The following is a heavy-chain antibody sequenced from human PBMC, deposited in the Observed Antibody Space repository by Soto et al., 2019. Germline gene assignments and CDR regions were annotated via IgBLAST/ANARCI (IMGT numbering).Heavy chain of an antibody. CDR3: ASRSGSLAFDI. J-gene: IGHJ3*02. D-gene: IGHD1-26*01. CDR1: GGTCSIYA. Sequence: SVKVSCKASGGTCSIYAISCVRQSPGQGLEWMGGIIPIFGTANYAQKFQGRVTITADESTSTAYMELSSLRSEDTAVYYCASRSGSLAFDIWGQGTRVTVS. V-gene: IGHV1-69*13. CDR2: IIPIFGTA.